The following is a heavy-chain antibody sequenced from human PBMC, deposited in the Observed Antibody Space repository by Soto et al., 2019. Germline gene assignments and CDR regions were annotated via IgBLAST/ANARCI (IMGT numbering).Heavy chain of an antibody. CDR2: ISGAGDTT. V-gene: IGHV3-11*01. Sequence: GGALRLSCEASGFFFSDYYMSWIRQAPGKGLETLCYISGAGDTTSYADSVKGRFTISRDNAKNSLFLHLNSLSAGDTAVYYCAIGGGQIYYSGMDVWGQGPKVAVYS. CDR3: AIGGGQIYYSGMDV. CDR1: GFFFSDYY. J-gene: IGHJ6*02. D-gene: IGHD3-3*01.